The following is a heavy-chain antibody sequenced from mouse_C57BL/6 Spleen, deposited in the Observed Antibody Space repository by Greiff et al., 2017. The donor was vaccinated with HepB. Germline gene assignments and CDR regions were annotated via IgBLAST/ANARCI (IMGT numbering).Heavy chain of an antibody. CDR3: ARSYYSNFYYYAMDY. CDR1: GFPFTDYY. CDR2: IRNKANGYTT. D-gene: IGHD2-5*01. V-gene: IGHV7-3*01. Sequence: EVQPVESGGGLVQPGGSLSLSCAASGFPFTDYYMSWVRQPPGKALEWLGFIRNKANGYTTEYSASVKGRFTITRDNSQSILYLQMNDLRAEDSATYYCARSYYSNFYYYAMDYWGQGTSVTVSS. J-gene: IGHJ4*01.